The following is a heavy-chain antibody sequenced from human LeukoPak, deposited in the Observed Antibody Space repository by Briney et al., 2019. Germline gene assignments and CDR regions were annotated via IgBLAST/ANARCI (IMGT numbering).Heavy chain of an antibody. J-gene: IGHJ5*02. CDR3: ARGNVPTTNH. CDR2: INTYNGNT. D-gene: IGHD2-2*01. CDR1: GYTFTSDG. Sequence: ASVKVSCKASGYTFTSDGIRWVRQAPGQGLEWMGWINTYNGNTNYAQNLQGRVTMTTDTSTSTAYMELRSLRSDDTAVYYCARGNVPTTNHWGQGTLVTVSS. V-gene: IGHV1-18*01.